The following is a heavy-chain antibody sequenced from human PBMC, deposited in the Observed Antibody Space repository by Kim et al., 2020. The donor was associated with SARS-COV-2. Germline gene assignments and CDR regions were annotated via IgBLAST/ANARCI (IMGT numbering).Heavy chain of an antibody. CDR2: FDSDNGNT. D-gene: IGHD1-26*01. CDR1: GYTFTDYG. Sequence: ASVKVSCKASGYTFTDYGFSWVRQAPGQGLEWMGWFDSDNGNTNYAQHLQGRVTMTADTSTSTAYMELMSLRSDDTAMYYCVRGHYGKIVGEYWGQGTLVTVSS. J-gene: IGHJ4*02. V-gene: IGHV1-18*01. CDR3: VRGHYGKIVGEY.